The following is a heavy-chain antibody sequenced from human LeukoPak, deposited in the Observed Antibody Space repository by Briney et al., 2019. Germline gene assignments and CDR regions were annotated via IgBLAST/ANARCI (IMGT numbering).Heavy chain of an antibody. CDR3: ARDPTSSSWYGRDAFDI. J-gene: IGHJ3*02. Sequence: ASVKVSCKASRYTFTSYAMHWVRQAPGQRLEWMGWINAGNGNTKYSQKFQGRVTITRDTSASTAYMELSSLRSEDTAVYYCARDPTSSSWYGRDAFDIWGQGTMVTVSS. CDR1: RYTFTSYA. CDR2: INAGNGNT. D-gene: IGHD6-13*01. V-gene: IGHV1-3*01.